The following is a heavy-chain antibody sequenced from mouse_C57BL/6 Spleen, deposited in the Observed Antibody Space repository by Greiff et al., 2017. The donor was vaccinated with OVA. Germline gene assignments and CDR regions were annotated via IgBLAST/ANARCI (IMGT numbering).Heavy chain of an antibody. D-gene: IGHD2-10*02. CDR2: INPSNGGT. Sequence: QVQLQQPGTELVKPGASVKLSCKASGYTFTSYWMHWVKQRPGQGLEWIGNINPSNGGTNYNEKFKSKATLTVDKSSSTAYMQLSSLTSEDSAAYYCARGGAFVGYGNYPFYAMDYWGQGTSVTVSS. CDR1: GYTFTSYW. V-gene: IGHV1-53*01. J-gene: IGHJ4*01. CDR3: ARGGAFVGYGNYPFYAMDY.